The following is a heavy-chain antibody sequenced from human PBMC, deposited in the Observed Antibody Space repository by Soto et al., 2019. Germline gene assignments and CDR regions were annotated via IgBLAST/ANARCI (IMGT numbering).Heavy chain of an antibody. J-gene: IGHJ6*03. V-gene: IGHV4-59*01. Sequence: SETLSLTCTVSGGSISSYYWSWIRQPPGKGLEWIGYIYYSGSTNYNPSLKSRVTISVDTSKNQFSLKLSSVTAADTAVYYCARWQSVWSGYYIPKDYYYYMDVWGKGTTVTVSS. CDR3: ARWQSVWSGYYIPKDYYYYMDV. D-gene: IGHD3-3*01. CDR2: IYYSGST. CDR1: GGSISSYY.